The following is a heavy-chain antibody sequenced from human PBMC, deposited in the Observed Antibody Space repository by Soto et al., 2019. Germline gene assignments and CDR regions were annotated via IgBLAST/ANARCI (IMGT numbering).Heavy chain of an antibody. CDR3: ARESYSGYHSYDY. Sequence: SETLSLTCAVSGYSISSGCFWGCIRQPPGKGLEWIANMYHDGNTHYNPSLKSRATMSVDTSKNQFSLKLNSVTAADTAVYYCARESYSGYHSYDYWGQGILVAVSS. CDR1: GYSISSGCF. CDR2: MYHDGNT. V-gene: IGHV4-38-2*02. J-gene: IGHJ4*02. D-gene: IGHD5-12*01.